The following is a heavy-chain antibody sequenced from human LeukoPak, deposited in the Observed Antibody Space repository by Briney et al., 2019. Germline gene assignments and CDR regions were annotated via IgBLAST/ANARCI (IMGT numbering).Heavy chain of an antibody. CDR3: AKGPCIAAAGCYFDY. CDR1: GLTFNSYA. CDR2: ISGSGGTT. Sequence: GGSLRLSCAASGLTFNSYAMIWVRQAPGTGLEWVSAISGSGGTTYYADSVKGRFTISRDNSKNTLYLQMNSLRVEDTAVYYCAKGPCIAAAGCYFDYGGQGTLVTVSS. V-gene: IGHV3-23*01. J-gene: IGHJ4*02. D-gene: IGHD6-13*01.